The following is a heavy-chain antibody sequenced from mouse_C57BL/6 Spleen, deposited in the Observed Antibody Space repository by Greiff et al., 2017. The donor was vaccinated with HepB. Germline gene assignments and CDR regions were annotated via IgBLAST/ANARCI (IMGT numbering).Heavy chain of an antibody. CDR3: AIDGLRGTWFAY. Sequence: QVHVKQPGAELVKPGASVKVSCKASGYTFTSYWMHWVKQRPGQGLEWIGRIHPSDSDTNYNQKFKGKATLTVDKSSSTAYMQLSSLTSEDSAVYYCAIDGLRGTWFAYWGQGTLVTVSA. CDR2: IHPSDSDT. J-gene: IGHJ3*01. V-gene: IGHV1-74*01. CDR1: GYTFTSYW. D-gene: IGHD1-1*01.